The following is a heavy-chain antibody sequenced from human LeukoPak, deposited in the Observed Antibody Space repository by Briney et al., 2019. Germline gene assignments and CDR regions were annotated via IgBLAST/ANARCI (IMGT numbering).Heavy chain of an antibody. D-gene: IGHD3-22*01. J-gene: IGHJ4*02. CDR1: GGSISSSNW. Sequence: SGTLSLTCAVSGGSISSSNWWSWVRQPPGKGLEWIGEIYHSGSTNYDPSLKSRVTISVDKSKNQFSLKLSSVTAADTAVYYCARVPSYYYDSSGYYKDYWGQGTLVTVSS. V-gene: IGHV4-4*02. CDR2: IYHSGST. CDR3: ARVPSYYYDSSGYYKDY.